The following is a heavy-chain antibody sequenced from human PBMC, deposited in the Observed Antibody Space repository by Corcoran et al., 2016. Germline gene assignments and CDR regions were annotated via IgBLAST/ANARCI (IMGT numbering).Heavy chain of an antibody. V-gene: IGHV1-2*02. CDR2: INPNSGGT. D-gene: IGHD6-19*01. CDR3: MYSSGGYSDAFDI. CDR1: GYTFTGYY. Sequence: QVQLVQSGAEVKKPGASVKVSCKASGYTFTGYYMHWVRQAPGQGLEWMGWINPNSGGTNYAQKFQGRVTMTRDTYISTAYMELSRLRSDDTAVYYCMYSSGGYSDAFDIWRQGTMVSCSS. J-gene: IGHJ3*02.